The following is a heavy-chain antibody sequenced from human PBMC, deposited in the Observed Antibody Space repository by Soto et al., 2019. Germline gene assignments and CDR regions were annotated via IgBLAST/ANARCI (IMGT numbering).Heavy chain of an antibody. CDR3: AKEQAAAATGDAFDV. CDR1: GFSFSDFA. J-gene: IGHJ3*01. Sequence: EVQLLESGGGLVQPGGSLRLSCTASGFSFSDFAMSWVRQAPGKGLEWVSTITKSGDNTYYADSVKGRVTISRDNSKNTLYLQVNSLSAEDTAIYFCAKEQAAAATGDAFDVWGQGTMVTVS. V-gene: IGHV3-23*01. CDR2: ITKSGDNT. D-gene: IGHD6-13*01.